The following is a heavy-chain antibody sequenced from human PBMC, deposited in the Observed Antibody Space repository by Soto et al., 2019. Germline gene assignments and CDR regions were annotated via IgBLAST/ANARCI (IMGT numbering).Heavy chain of an antibody. D-gene: IGHD3-22*01. CDR1: GYTFTSYY. CDR3: ARNYYDSSDRDYLDY. J-gene: IGHJ4*02. V-gene: IGHV1-2*02. Sequence: ASVKVSCKASGYTFTSYYIHWVRQAPGQGLEWMGWINPITGGTNYAPKFQGRVTMTRDTSITTAYMELSRLRSDDTAVYYCARNYYDSSDRDYLDYWGQGTPVTSPQ. CDR2: INPITGGT.